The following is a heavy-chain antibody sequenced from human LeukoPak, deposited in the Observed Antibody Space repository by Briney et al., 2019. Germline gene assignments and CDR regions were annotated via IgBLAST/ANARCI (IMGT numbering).Heavy chain of an antibody. Sequence: GGSLRLSCIGSGFPFSAYAMTWVRQAPGKGLEWVSSIQGSGGIRGYADSVQGRFTISRDNSKNTLFLQMNSLRGEDTAVYYCGQGPNGDYIGAFEMWGPGTLVTVSS. D-gene: IGHD4-17*01. J-gene: IGHJ3*02. CDR1: GFPFSAYA. CDR2: IQGSGGIR. CDR3: GQGPNGDYIGAFEM. V-gene: IGHV3-23*01.